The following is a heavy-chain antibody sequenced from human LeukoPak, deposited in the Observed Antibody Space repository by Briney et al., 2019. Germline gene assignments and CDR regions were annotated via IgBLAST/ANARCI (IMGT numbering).Heavy chain of an antibody. V-gene: IGHV3-7*04. CDR2: IAPDGSEK. Sequence: GGSLRLSCAASGFTFTSFWMTWVRQAPGKGLEWVANIAPDGSEKYYVDSVKGRFTISRDNAHNSLSLEMNSLRAEDSALYYCVRGAQPVGTYWGQGTLVTVSS. D-gene: IGHD1-14*01. CDR3: VRGAQPVGTY. CDR1: GFTFTSFW. J-gene: IGHJ1*01.